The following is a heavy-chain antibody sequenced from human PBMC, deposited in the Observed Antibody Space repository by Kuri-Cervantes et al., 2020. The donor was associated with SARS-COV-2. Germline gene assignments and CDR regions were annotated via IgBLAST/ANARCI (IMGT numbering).Heavy chain of an antibody. J-gene: IGHJ4*02. V-gene: IGHV3-7*03. D-gene: IGHD5-24*01. CDR3: ASVSTMGVSLD. CDR1: GFTFSSYW. CDR2: IKQDGSEK. Sequence: GESLKISCAASGFTFSSYWMSWVRQAPGKGLEWVANIKQDGSEKYYVDSVKGRFTISRDNSKNTLYLQMNSLRVEDTAVYYCASVSTMGVSLDWGQGTLVTVSS.